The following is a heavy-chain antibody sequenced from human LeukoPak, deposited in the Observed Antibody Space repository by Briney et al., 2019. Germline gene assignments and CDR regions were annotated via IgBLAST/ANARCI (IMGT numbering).Heavy chain of an antibody. D-gene: IGHD3-22*01. Sequence: GGSLRLSCAASGFTFSSYSMNWVRQAPGKGLEWVSSISSSSSYLYYADSVKGRFTISRDNAKNSLYLQMNSLRAEDTAVYYCAREVSYYDSSGYYYWGQGTLVTVSS. CDR3: AREVSYYDSSGYYY. CDR2: ISSSSSYL. J-gene: IGHJ4*02. CDR1: GFTFSSYS. V-gene: IGHV3-21*01.